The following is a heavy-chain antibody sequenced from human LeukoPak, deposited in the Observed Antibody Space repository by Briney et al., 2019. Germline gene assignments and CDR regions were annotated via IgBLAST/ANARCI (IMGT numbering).Heavy chain of an antibody. J-gene: IGHJ4*02. Sequence: GGSLRLSCAASGFTFSAYGINWVRQAPGKGLEWVSYISSTSSTIHYADAVKGRFTISRDNSRNTLSLQMNSLRAEDTAIYYCAKDSATVGGPDFGEWGQGTLVTVSS. V-gene: IGHV3-48*01. CDR3: AKDSATVGGPDFGE. CDR2: ISSTSSTI. CDR1: GFTFSAYG. D-gene: IGHD2/OR15-2a*01.